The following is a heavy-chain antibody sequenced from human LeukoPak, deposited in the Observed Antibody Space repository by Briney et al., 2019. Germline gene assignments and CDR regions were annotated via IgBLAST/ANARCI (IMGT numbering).Heavy chain of an antibody. D-gene: IGHD5-18*01. CDR1: GYTFTGYY. Sequence: ASVKVSCKASGYTFTGYYMHWVRQAPGQGLEWMGGIIPIFGTANYAQKFQGRVTITADESTSTAYMELSSLRSEDTAVYYCARAAAMVPYFDYWGQGTLVTVSS. CDR2: IIPIFGTA. V-gene: IGHV1-69*13. J-gene: IGHJ4*02. CDR3: ARAAAMVPYFDY.